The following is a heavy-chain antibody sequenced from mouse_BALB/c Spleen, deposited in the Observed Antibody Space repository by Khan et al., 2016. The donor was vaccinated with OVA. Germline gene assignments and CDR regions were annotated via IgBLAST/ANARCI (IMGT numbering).Heavy chain of an antibody. CDR2: IAPANGNT. D-gene: IGHD2-3*01. CDR1: GFNIKDTY. Sequence: VQLKQSGAELVKPGASVKLSCTASGFNIKDTYLHWVKQRPEQGLEWIGRIAPANGNTKYDPKFPGKATITAETSSNTSYLQLNSLTSVDTTVYYCAHPTYDHRGIEVWGEGTTVTVSS. CDR3: AHPTYDHRGIEV. V-gene: IGHV14-3*02. J-gene: IGHJ1*01.